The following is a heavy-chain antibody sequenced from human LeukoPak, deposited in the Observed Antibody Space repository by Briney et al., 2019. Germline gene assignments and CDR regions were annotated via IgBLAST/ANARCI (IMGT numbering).Heavy chain of an antibody. J-gene: IGHJ4*02. Sequence: GGSLRLSCTASGFTSGDYAMSWVRQVPGKGLGWVSRIDSDGSGISYADSVKGRFTISRDNVKNTLYLQMNSLRAEDTAVYYCARDRSSGWYPSGYWGQGTLVTVSS. V-gene: IGHV3-74*01. CDR1: GFTSGDYA. CDR3: ARDRSSGWYPSGY. CDR2: IDSDGSGI. D-gene: IGHD6-19*01.